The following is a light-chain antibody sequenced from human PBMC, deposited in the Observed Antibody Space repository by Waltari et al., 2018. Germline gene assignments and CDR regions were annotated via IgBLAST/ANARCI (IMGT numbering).Light chain of an antibody. Sequence: ETVLTQSPATLSLSPGERATLSRSASQIVSNYLACYHQKPGQAPRLLFYDASNSATGIPARFSGSASETDFTHSISSLEAEHFAVYGGQPRVNVLRTFSGATKVEI. CDR1: QIVSNY. CDR3: QPRVNVLRT. CDR2: DAS. V-gene: IGKV3-11*01. J-gene: IGKJ4*01.